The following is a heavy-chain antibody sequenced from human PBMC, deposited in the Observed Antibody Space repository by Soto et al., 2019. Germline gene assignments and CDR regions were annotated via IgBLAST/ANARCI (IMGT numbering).Heavy chain of an antibody. V-gene: IGHV3-48*02. CDR3: ARDYSFDY. CDR1: GFIFSNYI. J-gene: IGHJ4*02. D-gene: IGHD1-26*01. CDR2: ISTSSSNI. Sequence: PGGSLRLSXAASGFIFSNYIMNWVRQAPGKCLEWLSYISTSSSNIYYADSVKGRFTISRDNARNSLYLQLTSLRDEDTAVYYCARDYSFDYWGQGTLVTVSS.